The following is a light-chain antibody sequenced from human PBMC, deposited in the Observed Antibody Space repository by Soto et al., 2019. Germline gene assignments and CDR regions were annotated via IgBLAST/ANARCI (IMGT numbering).Light chain of an antibody. CDR1: QSVSSN. J-gene: IGKJ5*01. Sequence: EIVMTQSPATLSVSPGERATLSCRASQSVSSNVAWYQQKPGQAPRLLIYSASTRATGIPARFSGSGSGTEFTLTISSLQSEDFAVYYCQKYNNWPPITFGQGTRLEIE. CDR2: SAS. V-gene: IGKV3-15*01. CDR3: QKYNNWPPIT.